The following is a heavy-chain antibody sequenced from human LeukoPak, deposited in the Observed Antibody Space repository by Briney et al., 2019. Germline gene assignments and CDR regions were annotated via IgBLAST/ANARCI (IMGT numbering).Heavy chain of an antibody. J-gene: IGHJ4*02. D-gene: IGHD1-1*01. CDR3: ASKPTGEYPFDY. Sequence: PGGSLRLSCAASGFTFISYWMSWVRQPPGKGLEWVSIISSSGGITYYADSVKGRFTISRDNSKNTLYLQMNSLRAEDTAVYYCASKPTGEYPFDYWGQGTLVTVSS. CDR1: GFTFISYW. CDR2: ISSSGGIT. V-gene: IGHV3-23*01.